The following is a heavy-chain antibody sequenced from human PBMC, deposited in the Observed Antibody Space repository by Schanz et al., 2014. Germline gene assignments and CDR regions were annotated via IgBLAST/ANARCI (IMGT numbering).Heavy chain of an antibody. V-gene: IGHV4-61*02. Sequence: QVQLQESGPGLVKPSQTLSLTCTVSGGSIRSGTYYWSWIRQPAGKALEWVGRVFPNGITIYNPSLKSRVTIALDTSKTQFARTRASRTAADTAVYYCARDTTWRLDLSGRGALVTVSS. J-gene: IGHJ2*01. CDR2: VFPNGIT. CDR3: ARDTTWRLDL. D-gene: IGHD1-1*01. CDR1: GGSIRSGTYY.